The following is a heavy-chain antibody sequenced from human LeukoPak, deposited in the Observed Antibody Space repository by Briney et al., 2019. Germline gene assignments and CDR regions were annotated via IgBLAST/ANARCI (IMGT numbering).Heavy chain of an antibody. Sequence: PSETLSLTCTVSGGSISSFYWSWIRQPPGKGLEWIGYIYYSGSTNYNPSLKSRVTISLDTSKNQFSLKLSSVTAADTAVYYCAGHHPRNTVDFWGQGTLVTVSS. D-gene: IGHD2/OR15-2a*01. V-gene: IGHV4-59*08. J-gene: IGHJ4*02. CDR1: GGSISSFY. CDR2: IYYSGST. CDR3: AGHHPRNTVDF.